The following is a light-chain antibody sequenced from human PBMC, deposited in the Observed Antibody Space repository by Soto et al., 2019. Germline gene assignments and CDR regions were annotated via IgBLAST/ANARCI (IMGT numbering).Light chain of an antibody. CDR2: GAS. CDR1: QSVGSSY. Sequence: EIVLTQSPGTLSLSPGERYTLSCMASQSVGSSYLAWYQQRPGQAPRLLISGASSRATGIPDRFSGSGSATDFTLTISRLEPEDFALYYCQHYGRSPITFGPGTRLEIK. J-gene: IGKJ5*01. CDR3: QHYGRSPIT. V-gene: IGKV3-20*01.